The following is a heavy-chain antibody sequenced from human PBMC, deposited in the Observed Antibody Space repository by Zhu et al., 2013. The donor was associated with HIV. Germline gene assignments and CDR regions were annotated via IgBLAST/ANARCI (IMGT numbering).Heavy chain of an antibody. D-gene: IGHD3-16*01. CDR3: ARDPTGDTDCDY. V-gene: IGHV1-18*01. CDR2: INTYNGHT. J-gene: IGHJ4*02. Sequence: QVQLVQSGAEVKKPGASVEVSCKASGYTFTSYGISWVRQAPGQGLEWMGWINTYNGHTIYPQKLQGRVTMTTDTSTSTAYMELRSLTSDDTAVYYCARDPTGDTDCDYWGQGTLVTVSS. CDR1: GYTFTSYG.